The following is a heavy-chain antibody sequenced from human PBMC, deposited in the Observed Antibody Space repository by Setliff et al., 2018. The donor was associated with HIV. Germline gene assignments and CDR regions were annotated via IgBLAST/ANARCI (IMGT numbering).Heavy chain of an antibody. Sequence: ASETLSLTGTVSGGSISNSYWTWIRQPPGKGLEWIGYIYTSGSTNYNPSLKSRVIISVDTSKNQLSLKLSSMTAADTAMYYCARGRYYYGSSTYPNWFDPWGQGTLVTVSS. J-gene: IGHJ5*02. CDR3: ARGRYYYGSSTYPNWFDP. CDR1: GGSISNSY. D-gene: IGHD3-22*01. V-gene: IGHV4-4*08. CDR2: IYTSGST.